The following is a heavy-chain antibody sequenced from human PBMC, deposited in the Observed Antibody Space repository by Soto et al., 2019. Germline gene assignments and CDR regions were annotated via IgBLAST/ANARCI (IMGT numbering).Heavy chain of an antibody. Sequence: QVQLQESGPGLVKPSQTLSLTCTVSGGSISSGDYYWSWIRQPPGKGPEWIGYIYYSGSTYYNPTLKSRVTISVDTSKNQFSLKLSSVTAADTAVYYCASEEEGNGDYVFDYWGQGTLVTVSS. D-gene: IGHD4-17*01. CDR3: ASEEEGNGDYVFDY. CDR1: GGSISSGDYY. CDR2: IYYSGST. V-gene: IGHV4-30-4*01. J-gene: IGHJ4*02.